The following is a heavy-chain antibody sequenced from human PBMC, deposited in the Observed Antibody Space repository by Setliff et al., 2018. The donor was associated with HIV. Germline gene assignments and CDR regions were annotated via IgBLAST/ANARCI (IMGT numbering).Heavy chain of an antibody. CDR2: IYTSGST. J-gene: IGHJ3*01. CDR3: ARDQADVYNYLLSGVFDF. CDR1: GASISSGNYY. D-gene: IGHD3-10*01. V-gene: IGHV4-61*02. Sequence: PSETLSLTCTVSGASISSGNYYRSWIRQPAGKGLEWIGRIYTSGSTNYNPSLKSRVTISLDTSKNQFSLKLSSVTAADTAVYYCARDQADVYNYLLSGVFDFWGQGAMVTVSS.